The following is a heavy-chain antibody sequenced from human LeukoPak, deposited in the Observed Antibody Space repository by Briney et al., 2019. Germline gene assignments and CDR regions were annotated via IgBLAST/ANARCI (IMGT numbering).Heavy chain of an antibody. D-gene: IGHD4-11*01. Sequence: GASVKVSCKASGYTFTSYDINWVRQATGQGLEWMGWMNPNSGNTGYAQKFQGRVTITRNTSISTAYMELSSLRSEDTAVYYCARGRSIDDYSNRRYYYYYYMDVWGKGTTVTVSS. V-gene: IGHV1-8*03. CDR2: MNPNSGNT. CDR3: ARGRSIDDYSNRRYYYYYYMDV. J-gene: IGHJ6*03. CDR1: GYTFTSYD.